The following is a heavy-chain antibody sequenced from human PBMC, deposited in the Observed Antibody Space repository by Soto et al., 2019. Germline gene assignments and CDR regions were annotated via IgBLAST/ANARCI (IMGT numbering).Heavy chain of an antibody. Sequence: ASVKVSCKASGYTFTSYAMHWVRQAPGQRLEWMGWINAGNGNTKYSQKFQGRVTITRDTSASTAYMELSSLRSEDTALYYCARGTASSSRKYYFDYWGQGTLVTVSS. D-gene: IGHD6-13*01. CDR3: ARGTASSSRKYYFDY. CDR1: GYTFTSYA. CDR2: INAGNGNT. J-gene: IGHJ4*02. V-gene: IGHV1-3*01.